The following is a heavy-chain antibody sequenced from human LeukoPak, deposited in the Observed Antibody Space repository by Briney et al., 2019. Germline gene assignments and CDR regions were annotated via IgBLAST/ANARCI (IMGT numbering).Heavy chain of an antibody. J-gene: IGHJ4*02. Sequence: PGGSLRLSCAASGFTFSSYSMNWVRPAPGKGPEWVSSISSSSSYIYYADSVKGRLTISRDNAKNSLYLQMNSLRAEDTAVYYCARESIVATIEGRYYFDYWGQGTLVTVSS. V-gene: IGHV3-21*01. CDR1: GFTFSSYS. CDR3: ARESIVATIEGRYYFDY. D-gene: IGHD5-12*01. CDR2: ISSSSSYI.